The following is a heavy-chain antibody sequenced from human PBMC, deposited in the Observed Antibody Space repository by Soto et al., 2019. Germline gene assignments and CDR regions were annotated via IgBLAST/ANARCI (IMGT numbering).Heavy chain of an antibody. CDR3: ARDNGYDAATLDY. J-gene: IGHJ4*02. D-gene: IGHD5-12*01. Sequence: EVQLVESGGGLVKPGGSLRLSCAASGFTFSTCSMNWVRQAPGQGLEWVSPISSSSSNIYYPDSVKGRFTISRANAKNSLYLQMNSLRADDTAVYYCARDNGYDAATLDYWGQGTLVTVSS. V-gene: IGHV3-21*02. CDR2: ISSSSSNI. CDR1: GFTFSTCS.